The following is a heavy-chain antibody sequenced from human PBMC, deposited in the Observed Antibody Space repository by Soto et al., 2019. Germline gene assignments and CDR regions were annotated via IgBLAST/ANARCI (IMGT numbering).Heavy chain of an antibody. V-gene: IGHV3-30-3*01. CDR2: ISYDGSNK. CDR3: ARVSSPATHDY. Sequence: GGSLRLSCAASGFTFSSYAMHWVRQAPGKGLEWVAVISYDGSNKYYADSVKGRFTISRDNSKNTLYLQMNSLRAEDTAVYYCARVSSPATHDYWGQGTLVTVSS. J-gene: IGHJ4*02. CDR1: GFTFSSYA. D-gene: IGHD2-15*01.